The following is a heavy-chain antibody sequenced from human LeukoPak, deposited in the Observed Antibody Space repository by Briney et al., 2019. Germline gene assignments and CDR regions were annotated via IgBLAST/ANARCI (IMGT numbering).Heavy chain of an antibody. CDR3: ARDSVAGTGYFDY. V-gene: IGHV6-1*01. Sequence: SQTLSLTCAVSGDIFSSNSAAWNWIRQSPSRGLEWLERTYYRSKLYKDYAGSVKNRITNNQDTSKYQFSLQLNSVTPEGTAVYYCARDSVAGTGYFDYWGQGTLVTVSS. J-gene: IGHJ4*02. CDR1: GDIFSSNSAA. CDR2: TYYRSKLYK. D-gene: IGHD6-19*01.